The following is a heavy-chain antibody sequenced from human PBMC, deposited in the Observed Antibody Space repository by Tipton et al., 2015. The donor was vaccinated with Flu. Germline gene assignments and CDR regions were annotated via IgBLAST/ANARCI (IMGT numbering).Heavy chain of an antibody. CDR2: IYYSGST. CDR3: ARDRGDNAEYFQH. J-gene: IGHJ1*01. V-gene: IGHV4-39*07. D-gene: IGHD4-17*01. CDR1: GGSISSSSYY. Sequence: TLSLTCTVSGGSISSSSYYWGWIRQPPGKGPEWIGNIYYSGSTYSNPSLRSRVTISVDTSKNQFSLKLRSVTAADTAVYYCARDRGDNAEYFQHWGQGTLVTVS.